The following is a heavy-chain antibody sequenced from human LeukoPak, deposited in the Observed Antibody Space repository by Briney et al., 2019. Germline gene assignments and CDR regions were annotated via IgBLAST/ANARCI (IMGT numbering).Heavy chain of an antibody. J-gene: IGHJ5*02. CDR1: GDSVTSHAYY. CDR3: AILRFSYGIGILDP. V-gene: IGHV4-61*02. Sequence: NPSQTLSLTCTVSGDSVTSHAYYWNWLRQPAGKELEWIGRVFRSGETYYNPSLKSRVSVSLDTAKNQFSLNLTSVTAADTAIYYCAILRFSYGIGILDPWGQGIPVTVSS. D-gene: IGHD2-21*01. CDR2: VFRSGET.